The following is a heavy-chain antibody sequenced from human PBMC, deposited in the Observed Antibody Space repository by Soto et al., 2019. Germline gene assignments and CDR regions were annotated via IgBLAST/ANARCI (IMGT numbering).Heavy chain of an antibody. D-gene: IGHD5-18*01. CDR1: GGSMSSYY. Sequence: SETLSLTCTVSGGSMSSYYWSWIRQPPGKGLEWIGYIYYSGSTNYNPSLKSRVTMSVDTPKNQFSLKLSSVTAADTAVYYCARRGYGLGFPSSSGMDVWGQGNTLTVSS. CDR3: ARRGYGLGFPSSSGMDV. V-gene: IGHV4-59*01. CDR2: IYYSGST. J-gene: IGHJ6*02.